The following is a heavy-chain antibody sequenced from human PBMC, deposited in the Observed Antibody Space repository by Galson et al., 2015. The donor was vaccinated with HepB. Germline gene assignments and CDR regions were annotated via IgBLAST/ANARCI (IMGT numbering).Heavy chain of an antibody. CDR1: GFTFSNAW. CDR3: AKGSWNYGASDI. J-gene: IGHJ3*02. Sequence: SLRLSCAASGFTFSNAWMSWVRQAPGKGLEWVAVIWSDGRIKYYADSVNGRFTISRDNSKHTVYLQMNSLRAEDTAVYYCAKGSWNYGASDIWCQGTMVTVSS. CDR2: IWSDGRIK. V-gene: IGHV3-30*18. D-gene: IGHD1-7*01.